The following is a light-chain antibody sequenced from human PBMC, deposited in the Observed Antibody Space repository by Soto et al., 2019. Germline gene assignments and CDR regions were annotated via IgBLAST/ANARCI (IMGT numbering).Light chain of an antibody. CDR2: KAS. V-gene: IGKV1-5*03. Sequence: NQMNQSASALSANLGDRVTMTCRSSDSLSNLVAWYQQKPGKAPPLLMYKASTLESGVPSRFSGSGSGTEFTLTISSLQPDDFATYYCQSYNTYSRTFSQGTKVDI. J-gene: IGKJ1*01. CDR3: QSYNTYSRT. CDR1: DSLSNL.